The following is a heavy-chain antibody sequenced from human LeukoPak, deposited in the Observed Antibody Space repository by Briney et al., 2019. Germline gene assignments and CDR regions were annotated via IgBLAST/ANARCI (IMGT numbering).Heavy chain of an antibody. CDR1: GDSISSYY. J-gene: IGHJ4*02. CDR3: ARGFVDTAMVPDY. D-gene: IGHD5-18*01. Sequence: PSETLSLTCTVSGDSISSYYWSWIRQPPGKGLEWIGYIYYSGSTNYNPSLKSRVTISVDTSKNQFSLKLSSVTAADTAVYYCARGFVDTAMVPDYWGQGTLVTVSS. V-gene: IGHV4-59*08. CDR2: IYYSGST.